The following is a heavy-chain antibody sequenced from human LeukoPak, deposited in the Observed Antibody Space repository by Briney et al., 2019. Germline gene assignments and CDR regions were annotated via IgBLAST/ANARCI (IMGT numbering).Heavy chain of an antibody. CDR1: GFIFSTYN. D-gene: IGHD3-22*01. CDR3: ARDSHYYDSSGYYLLDY. CDR2: INSRSTTI. J-gene: IGHJ4*02. Sequence: GGSLRLSCAASGFIFSTYNMNWVRQAPGKGLEWISFINSRSTTIYYADSVKGRFTISRDNARNSLDLQMNSLRVEDTAVYYCARDSHYYDSSGYYLLDYWGQGTLVTVSS. V-gene: IGHV3-48*04.